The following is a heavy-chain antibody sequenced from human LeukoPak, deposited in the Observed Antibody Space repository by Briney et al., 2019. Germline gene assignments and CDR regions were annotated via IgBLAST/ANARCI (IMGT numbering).Heavy chain of an antibody. CDR1: GFTFSRYW. V-gene: IGHV3-74*01. CDR3: ARNGLGEWELLHV. CDR2: INRDGSII. D-gene: IGHD1-26*01. J-gene: IGHJ4*02. Sequence: GGSLRLSCAASGFTFSRYWMHWVRQVPGKGLVWVSRINRDGSIISYADSVRGRFTISRDNAKSTLYLQMNGLRAEDTAVYYCARNGLGEWELLHVWGQGTLVTVSS.